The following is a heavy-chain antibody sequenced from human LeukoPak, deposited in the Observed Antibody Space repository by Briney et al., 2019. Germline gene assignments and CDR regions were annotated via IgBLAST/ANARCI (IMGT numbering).Heavy chain of an antibody. CDR2: INHSGST. V-gene: IGHV4-34*01. J-gene: IGHJ4*02. D-gene: IGHD6-6*01. Sequence: SETLSLTCAVYGGSFSGYYWSWIRQPPGKGLEWIGEINHSGSTNYNPSLKSRVTISVDTSKNQFSQKLSSVTAADTAVYYCARGKSVPYSSSRYYFDYWGQGTLVTVSS. CDR3: ARGKSVPYSSSRYYFDY. CDR1: GGSFSGYY.